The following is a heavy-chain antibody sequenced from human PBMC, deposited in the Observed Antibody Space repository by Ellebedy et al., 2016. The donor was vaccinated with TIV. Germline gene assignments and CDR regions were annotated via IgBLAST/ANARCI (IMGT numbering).Heavy chain of an antibody. Sequence: GGSLRLSCSASGFTFRDYDMHWVRQSPGKGLEYVSAITSNGQNTYYVDSVKGRFTISRDNVDNTVYLHMSSLTAEDSAVYYCVKDAPSPRPVDYWGQGTLVTVSS. D-gene: IGHD6-6*01. V-gene: IGHV3-64D*06. J-gene: IGHJ4*02. CDR1: GFTFRDYD. CDR2: ITSNGQNT. CDR3: VKDAPSPRPVDY.